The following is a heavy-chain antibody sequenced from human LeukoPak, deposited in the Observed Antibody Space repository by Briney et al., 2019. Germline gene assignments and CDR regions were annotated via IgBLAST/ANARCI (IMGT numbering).Heavy chain of an antibody. CDR2: ISGSGGST. Sequence: GRSLRLSCAASGFTFSSYAMHWVRQAPGKGLEWVSAISGSGGSTYYADSVKGRFTISRDNSKNTLYLQMNSLRAEDTAVYYCAKDRYGSGSYYRTSYFDYWGQGTLVTVSS. CDR1: GFTFSSYA. V-gene: IGHV3-23*01. CDR3: AKDRYGSGSYYRTSYFDY. D-gene: IGHD3-10*01. J-gene: IGHJ4*02.